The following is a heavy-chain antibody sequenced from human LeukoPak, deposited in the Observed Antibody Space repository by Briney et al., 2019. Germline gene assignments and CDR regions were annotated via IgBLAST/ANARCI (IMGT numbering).Heavy chain of an antibody. V-gene: IGHV1-2*02. Sequence: WASVKVSCKAPGYTFTGYYMHWVQQPPGQGLEWMGWINPNSGGTNYAQKFQGRVTMTRDTSISTAYMELSRLRSDDTAVYYCARPDILRYFDYWGQGTLVTVSS. CDR3: ARPDILRYFDY. J-gene: IGHJ4*02. CDR1: GYTFTGYY. CDR2: INPNSGGT. D-gene: IGHD3-9*01.